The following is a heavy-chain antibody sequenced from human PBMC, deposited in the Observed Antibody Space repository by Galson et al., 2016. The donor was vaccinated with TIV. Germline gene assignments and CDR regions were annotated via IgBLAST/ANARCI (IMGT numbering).Heavy chain of an antibody. CDR3: ARSDAVSGYYYHFDY. D-gene: IGHD3-22*01. CDR1: GYTFEDYA. CDR2: VNVGTGDT. J-gene: IGHJ4*01. V-gene: IGHV1-3*01. Sequence: SVKVSCKASGYTFEDYAIQWVRQAPGQRLEWMAWVNVGTGDTRYSQKFQGAVTVTRDTSVSTAYMELSSLTSEDTAVYYCARSDAVSGYYYHFDYWGHGTLVTVSS.